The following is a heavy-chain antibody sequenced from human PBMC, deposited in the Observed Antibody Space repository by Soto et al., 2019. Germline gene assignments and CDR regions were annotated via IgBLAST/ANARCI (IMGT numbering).Heavy chain of an antibody. V-gene: IGHV4-59*08. CDR3: ARHTDCGSGSSCLGSDNMDTDAFDI. Sequence: SETLSLTCTVSGGSISGYYWNWIRQPPGKGLEWIGYIYYSGSTNYNPSLKSRVTISVDTSKNQFSLRLTSVTAADTAVYYCARHTDCGSGSSCLGSDNMDTDAFDIWGQGTMVTVSS. CDR2: IYYSGST. CDR1: GGSISGYY. D-gene: IGHD3-10*01. J-gene: IGHJ3*02.